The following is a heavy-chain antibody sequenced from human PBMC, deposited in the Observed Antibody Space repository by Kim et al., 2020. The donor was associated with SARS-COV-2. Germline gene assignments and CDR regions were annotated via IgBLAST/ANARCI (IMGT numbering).Heavy chain of an antibody. J-gene: IGHJ2*01. D-gene: IGHD3-10*01. V-gene: IGHV3-23*01. CDR3: AKAPITMVRGVGDVGDL. Sequence: KSRFTISRDNSKNTLYLQMNSLRAEDTAVYYCAKAPITMVRGVGDVGDLWGRGTLVTVSS.